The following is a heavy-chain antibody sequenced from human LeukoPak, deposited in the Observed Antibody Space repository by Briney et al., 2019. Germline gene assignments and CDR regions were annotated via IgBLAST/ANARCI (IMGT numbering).Heavy chain of an antibody. V-gene: IGHV4-59*01. D-gene: IGHD6-19*01. CDR3: ARGIAVSGTTPFFDY. CDR2: IYHSGST. CDR1: GGSISSYH. J-gene: IGHJ4*02. Sequence: SETLSLTCIVSGGSISSYHWNWIRQPPGKGLEWIGYIYHSGSTNYNPSLKSRVTISVDTSKNQFSLKLSSVTAADTAVYYCARGIAVSGTTPFFDYWGQGTLVTVSS.